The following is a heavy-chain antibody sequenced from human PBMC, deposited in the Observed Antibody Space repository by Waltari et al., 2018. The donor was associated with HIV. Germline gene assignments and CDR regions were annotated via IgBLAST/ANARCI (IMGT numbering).Heavy chain of an antibody. V-gene: IGHV4-34*01. CDR2: INHSRSS. J-gene: IGHJ6*01. CDR3: ARDSVPSFDYGDYYYYGMDV. Sequence: QVQLQQWGAGLLRPSETLSLTCAVYGGSFSGYCWSWIRQAPGKGLGWIGEINHSRSSNCNPSLKSRVTISVDTSKKQFSLRVRSVTAADTAVYYCARDSVPSFDYGDYYYYGMDVWSRGTTVTVSS. CDR1: GGSFSGYC. D-gene: IGHD4-17*01.